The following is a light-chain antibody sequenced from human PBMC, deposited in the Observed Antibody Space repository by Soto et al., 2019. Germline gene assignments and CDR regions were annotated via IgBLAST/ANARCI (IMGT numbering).Light chain of an antibody. Sequence: EIVLTQSPGTLALSPGEGATLSCRASQSVSKYLAWYQQKPGQAPSLLIYGASSRATGIPDSFSGSGSGTDFTLTISRLEPEDFAVYYCQQYGGSPQTFGQGTKVDIK. J-gene: IGKJ1*01. CDR3: QQYGGSPQT. CDR2: GAS. V-gene: IGKV3-20*01. CDR1: QSVSKY.